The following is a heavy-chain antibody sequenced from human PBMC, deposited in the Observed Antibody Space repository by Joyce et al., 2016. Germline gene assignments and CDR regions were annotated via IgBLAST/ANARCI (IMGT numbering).Heavy chain of an antibody. Sequence: EVQLLESGGGLVQPGGSPRLSCAASGCTFSSYAMNWVRQTPGKGLDWVSAISATGGSTYYADSVKGRFTISRDSSKNTLYLQMNSLRAEDTAVYYCAKSSGSGSTYYFDFWGQGTLVTVSS. CDR2: ISATGGST. CDR3: AKSSGSGSTYYFDF. D-gene: IGHD3-10*01. J-gene: IGHJ4*02. V-gene: IGHV3-23*01. CDR1: GCTFSSYA.